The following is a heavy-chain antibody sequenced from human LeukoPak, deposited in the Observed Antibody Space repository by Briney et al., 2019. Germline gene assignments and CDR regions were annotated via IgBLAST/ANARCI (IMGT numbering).Heavy chain of an antibody. CDR3: ARTYCSGGICHVHY. D-gene: IGHD2-15*01. J-gene: IGHJ4*02. V-gene: IGHV4-59*08. CDR1: GGSIRSYY. Sequence: SETLSLTCTVSGGSIRSYYWSWIRQPPGKGLEWVGYIFYSGTTDSNPSLKSRVTISVDTSKNQFSLKLSSVTAADTAVYYCARTYCSGGICHVHYWGQGTLVTVSS. CDR2: IFYSGTT.